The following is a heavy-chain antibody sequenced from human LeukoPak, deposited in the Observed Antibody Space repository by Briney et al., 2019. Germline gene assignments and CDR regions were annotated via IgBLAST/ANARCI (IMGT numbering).Heavy chain of an antibody. Sequence: GVSLRLSCTASGFTFTSFWMLWVRRAPGGGLVWVSRVNGDERNTTYADFVEGRFTNSRDNAKNTLYLQMNSLRAEDTAGYYCARPQHGDLYAFDIWGQGTMVSVSS. V-gene: IGHV3-74*01. CDR3: ARPQHGDLYAFDI. CDR1: GFTFTSFW. CDR2: VNGDERNT. J-gene: IGHJ3*02. D-gene: IGHD4-17*01.